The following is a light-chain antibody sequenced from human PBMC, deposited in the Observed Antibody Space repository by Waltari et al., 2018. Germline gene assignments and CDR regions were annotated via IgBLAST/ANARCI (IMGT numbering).Light chain of an antibody. V-gene: IGLV2-23*02. CDR2: EVT. CDR3: CSFVYGGSVV. CDR1: SSDVGTYNH. Sequence: QSALTQPASVSGSLGQSITISCTGTSSDVGTYNHVSRFQHHPGFSPKLIIYEVTKRPSGISNRFSGSKSGNTASLTISGLHAEDEAEYHCCSFVYGGSVVFGGGTKLTVL. J-gene: IGLJ2*01.